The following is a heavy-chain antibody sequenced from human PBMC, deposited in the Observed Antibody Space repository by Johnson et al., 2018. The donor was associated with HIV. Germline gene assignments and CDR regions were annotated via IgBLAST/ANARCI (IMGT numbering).Heavy chain of an antibody. CDR2: ISGSGGST. CDR3: AKGEDCYDSRGYAVVAFDI. V-gene: IGHV3-23*04. J-gene: IGHJ3*02. Sequence: VQLVESGGGLIQPGGSLRLSCAASGFTFSSYAMSWVRQASGKGLEWVSAISGSGGSTYYADSVKGRFTISRDNSKNTLYLQMNSLSAEDTAVYYCAKGEDCYDSRGYAVVAFDIWGQGTMVTVSS. CDR1: GFTFSSYA. D-gene: IGHD3-22*01.